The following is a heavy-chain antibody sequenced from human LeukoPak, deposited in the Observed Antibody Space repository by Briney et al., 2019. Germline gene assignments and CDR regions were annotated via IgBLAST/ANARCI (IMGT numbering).Heavy chain of an antibody. CDR2: INPSGGSA. CDR1: GYTFTSYY. J-gene: IGHJ4*02. V-gene: IGHV1-46*03. D-gene: IGHD3-22*01. CDR3: ARATMIVVAPDY. Sequence: ASVKVSCKASGYTFTSYYMHWVRQAPGQGLEWMGIINPSGGSASYAQKFQGRVTMTRDTSTSTVYMELSSLRSEDTAVYYCARATMIVVAPDYWGQGTLVTVSS.